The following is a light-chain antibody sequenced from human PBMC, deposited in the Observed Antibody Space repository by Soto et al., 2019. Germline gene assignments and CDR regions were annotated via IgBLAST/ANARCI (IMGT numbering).Light chain of an antibody. CDR3: TSYAGTYSFFYV. CDR2: EVS. V-gene: IGLV2-8*01. Sequence: QSVLTQPLSASGSPGQSVTISCTGTSSDVGAYNYVSWYQQLPGKAPKLIIYEVSKRPSGVPDRFSGSKSGNTASLTVSGLQAEVEADYYCTSYAGTYSFFYVFGTGTKVTVL. CDR1: SSDVGAYNY. J-gene: IGLJ1*01.